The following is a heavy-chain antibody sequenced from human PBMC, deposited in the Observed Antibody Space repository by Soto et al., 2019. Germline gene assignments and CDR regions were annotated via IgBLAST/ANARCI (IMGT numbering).Heavy chain of an antibody. V-gene: IGHV4-30-4*01. CDR2: IYYSGNT. Sequence: PSETLSLTSSVSGGSLSSGHYYWRWVRQPPGKGPEWIGDIYYSGNTYYNPSLKSRLRISIDTSENQFPPGVGSVSAAGTAVQYWAGASVYGRDVWGQGTTVHVSS. CDR1: GGSLSSGHYY. J-gene: IGHJ6*02. CDR3: AGASVYGRDV.